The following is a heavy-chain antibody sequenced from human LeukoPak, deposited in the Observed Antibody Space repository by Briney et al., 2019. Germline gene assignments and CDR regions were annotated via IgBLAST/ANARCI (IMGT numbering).Heavy chain of an antibody. Sequence: GGSLRLSCVVSGFTFSTYWMSWVRQAPGKGLECVATIKQDGSVKNYGDSVQGRFTISRDNAKNSLYLQMHSLRVEDTAVYYCAKDDNSWSLDYWGQGILVTVSS. J-gene: IGHJ4*02. V-gene: IGHV3-7*01. CDR1: GFTFSTYW. CDR3: AKDDNSWSLDY. D-gene: IGHD6-13*01. CDR2: IKQDGSVK.